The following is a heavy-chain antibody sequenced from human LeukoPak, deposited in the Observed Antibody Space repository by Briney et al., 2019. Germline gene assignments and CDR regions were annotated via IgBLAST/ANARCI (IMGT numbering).Heavy chain of an antibody. CDR2: INPNSGDT. D-gene: IGHD3-10*01. J-gene: IGHJ4*02. CDR3: ARGIYYGSGSPVDY. V-gene: IGHV1-2*02. CDR1: GYXFTGYY. Sequence: ASVKVSCKASGYXFTGYYIHWVRQAPGQGLEWMGWINPNSGDTNYAQKFQGRVTMTADTSISTAYMELTRLRSDDTAVYYCARGIYYGSGSPVDYWGQGTLVTVSS.